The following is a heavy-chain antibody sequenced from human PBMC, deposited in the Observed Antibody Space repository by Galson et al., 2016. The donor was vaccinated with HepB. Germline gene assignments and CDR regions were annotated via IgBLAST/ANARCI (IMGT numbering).Heavy chain of an antibody. D-gene: IGHD4-17*01. CDR3: ATFMTTALPFDN. V-gene: IGHV1-69*13. J-gene: IGHJ4*02. CDR1: GGTFRNYG. Sequence: SVKVSCKASGGTFRNYGFSWVRQAPGQGLEWMGGIIPMPGTANYAQKFQGRVAISADDSMDTAYMDLSSLRYEDTAVYYCATFMTTALPFDNWGQGTLVTVSS. CDR2: IIPMPGTA.